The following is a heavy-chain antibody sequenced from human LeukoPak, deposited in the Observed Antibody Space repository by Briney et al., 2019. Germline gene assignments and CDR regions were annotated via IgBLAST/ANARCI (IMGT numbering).Heavy chain of an antibody. V-gene: IGHV4-4*07. J-gene: IGHJ5*02. D-gene: IGHD5-18*01. CDR2: IYTSGST. CDR3: ARDLGLWLQGSWFDP. CDR1: GGSISSYY. Sequence: SETLSLTCTVSGGSISSYYWSWIRQPAGKGLERIGRIYTSGSTNYNPSLKSRVTMSVDTSKNQFSLKLSSETAADTAVYYCARDLGLWLQGSWFDPWGQGTLVTVSS.